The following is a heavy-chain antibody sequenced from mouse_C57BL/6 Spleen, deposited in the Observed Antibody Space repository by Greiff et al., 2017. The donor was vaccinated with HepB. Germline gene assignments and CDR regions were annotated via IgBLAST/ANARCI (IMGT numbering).Heavy chain of an antibody. J-gene: IGHJ4*01. Sequence: QVQLQQPGAELVKPGASVKLSCKASGYTFTSYWMHWVKQRPGQGLEWIGMIHPNSGSTNYNEKFKSKATLTVDKSSSTAYMQLSSLTSEDSAVYYCARSLITTVVGAMDYWGQGTSVTVSS. CDR1: GYTFTSYW. V-gene: IGHV1-64*01. CDR2: IHPNSGST. D-gene: IGHD1-1*01. CDR3: ARSLITTVVGAMDY.